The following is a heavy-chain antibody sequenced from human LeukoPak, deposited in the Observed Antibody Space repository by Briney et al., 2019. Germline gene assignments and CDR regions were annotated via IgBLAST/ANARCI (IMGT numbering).Heavy chain of an antibody. J-gene: IGHJ4*02. D-gene: IGHD3-22*01. CDR2: MNPNSGNT. V-gene: IGHV1-8*01. CDR3: ARGNYYDSSGYYYGGGDY. CDR1: GYTFTSYD. Sequence: GASVKVSCKASGYTFTSYDINWVRQATGQGLEWMGWMNPNSGNTGYAQKFQGRVTMTRNTSISTAYMGLSSLRSEDTAVYYCARGNYYDSSGYYYGGGDYWGQGTLVTVSS.